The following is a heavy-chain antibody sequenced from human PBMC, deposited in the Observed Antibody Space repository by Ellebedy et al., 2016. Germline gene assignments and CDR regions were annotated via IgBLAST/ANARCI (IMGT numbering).Heavy chain of an antibody. J-gene: IGHJ4*02. Sequence: GESLKISXAASGFTVSSNYMSWVRQAPGKGLEWVSSISSSSSYIYYADSVKGRFTISRDNAKNSLYLQMNSLRAEDTAVYYCARDMTTVTTGWYDYWGQGTLVTVSS. V-gene: IGHV3-21*01. D-gene: IGHD4-17*01. CDR2: ISSSSSYI. CDR1: GFTVSSNY. CDR3: ARDMTTVTTGWYDY.